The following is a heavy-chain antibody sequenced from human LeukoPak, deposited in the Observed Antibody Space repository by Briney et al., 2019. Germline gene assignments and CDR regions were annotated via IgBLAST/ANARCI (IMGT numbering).Heavy chain of an antibody. CDR3: AKEAGYSGYDYPDY. CDR1: GFTFSSYA. D-gene: IGHD5-12*01. J-gene: IGHJ4*02. Sequence: GGSLRLSCAASGFTFSSYAMCWVRQAPGKGLEWVSPISSSGCGKYYADSVKGRFTISRDNSKNTLYLQMNSLRAEDTAVYYCAKEAGYSGYDYPDYWGQGTLVTVSS. V-gene: IGHV3-23*01. CDR2: ISSSGCGK.